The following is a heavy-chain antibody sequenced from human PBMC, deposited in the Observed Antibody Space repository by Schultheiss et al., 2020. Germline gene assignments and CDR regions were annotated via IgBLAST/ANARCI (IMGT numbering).Heavy chain of an antibody. J-gene: IGHJ6*04. Sequence: ASVKVSCKASGYTFTSYGISWVRQAPGQGLEWMGWISAFNGDTNYVQKFQDRVTMTTDTSISTAYMELSSLRSEDTAVYYCARGRGGYNIYYYYYGMDVWGKGTTVTVSS. CDR3: ARGRGGYNIYYYYYGMDV. V-gene: IGHV1-18*04. D-gene: IGHD5-24*01. CDR1: GYTFTSYG. CDR2: ISAFNGDT.